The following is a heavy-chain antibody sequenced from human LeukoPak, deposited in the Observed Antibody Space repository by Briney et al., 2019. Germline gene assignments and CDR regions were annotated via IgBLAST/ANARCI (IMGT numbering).Heavy chain of an antibody. CDR3: TRVSSGWYYYYYYMDV. CDR1: GCTFGDYA. D-gene: IGHD6-19*01. CDR2: IRSKAYVWTT. V-gene: IGHV3-49*03. J-gene: IGHJ6*03. Sequence: SLRLSCTASGCTFGDYAINWFCQAPGKGLERVGFIRSKAYVWTTDYAASGNGRFTVSRDDSKSIAYLQMNSLKTEDTAVYYCTRVSSGWYYYYYYMDVWGKGTTVTVSS.